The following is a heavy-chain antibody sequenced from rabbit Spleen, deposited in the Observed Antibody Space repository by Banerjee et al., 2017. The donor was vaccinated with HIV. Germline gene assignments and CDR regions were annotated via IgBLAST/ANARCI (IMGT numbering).Heavy chain of an antibody. J-gene: IGHJ2*01. V-gene: IGHV1S45*01. CDR2: IDTGSSGFT. CDR1: GVSFSSSSY. CDR3: ARAEGGAGYVGGAFDP. D-gene: IGHD6-1*01. Sequence: QEQLEESGGDLVKPGASLTLTCTASGVSFSSSSYMCWVRQAPGKGLEWIACIDTGSSGFTYSATWAKGRFTCSKTSSTTVTLQMTSLTVADTATYFCARAEGGAGYVGGAFDPWGPGTLVTV.